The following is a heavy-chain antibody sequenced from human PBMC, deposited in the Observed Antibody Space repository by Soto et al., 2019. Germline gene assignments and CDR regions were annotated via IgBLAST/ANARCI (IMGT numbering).Heavy chain of an antibody. CDR1: GGTFSSYA. CDR2: IIPIFGTA. CDR3: ARDIMRMVRGVAEYYYYGRDV. V-gene: IGHV1-69*01. J-gene: IGHJ6*02. D-gene: IGHD3-10*01. Sequence: QVQLVQSGAEVKKPGSSAKVSCKASGGTFSSYAISWVRQAPGQGLEWMGGIIPIFGTANYAQKFQGRVTITADESTSTAYMELRSLRSEDTAVYYCARDIMRMVRGVAEYYYYGRDVWGQGTTVIVSS.